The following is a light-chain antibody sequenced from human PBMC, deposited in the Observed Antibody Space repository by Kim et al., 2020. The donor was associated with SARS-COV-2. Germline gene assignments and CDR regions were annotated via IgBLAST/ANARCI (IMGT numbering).Light chain of an antibody. CDR2: DAS. Sequence: SLARGERANLSCRASQSVSNYLAWFQHKPGQTPRLLIFDASSRATAIADRFSGSGSGTDFTLTISRLEPEDCAVYYCQQYGYSPTFGGGTKVDIK. J-gene: IGKJ4*01. CDR3: QQYGYSPT. CDR1: QSVSNY. V-gene: IGKV3-20*01.